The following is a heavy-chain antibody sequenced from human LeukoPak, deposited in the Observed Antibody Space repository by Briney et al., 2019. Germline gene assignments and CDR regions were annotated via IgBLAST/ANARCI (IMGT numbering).Heavy chain of an antibody. J-gene: IGHJ4*02. CDR1: GFTFSSYS. CDR3: ARDIRWELQGFDY. D-gene: IGHD1-26*01. V-gene: IGHV3-21*01. Sequence: KPGGSLRLSCAASGFTFSSYSMNWVRQAPGKGLEWVSSISSSSSYIYYADSVKGRFTISRDNAKNSLYLQMNSLRAEDTAVYYCARDIRWELQGFDYWGQGIPVTVSS. CDR2: ISSSSSYI.